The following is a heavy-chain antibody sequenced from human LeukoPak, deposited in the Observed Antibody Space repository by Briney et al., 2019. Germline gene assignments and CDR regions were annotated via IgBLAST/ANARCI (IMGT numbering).Heavy chain of an antibody. V-gene: IGHV3-30*02. J-gene: IGHJ3*02. CDR1: GFTFSSYG. CDR3: ANHIAAAAPDDALDI. D-gene: IGHD6-13*01. CDR2: IRYDGSNK. Sequence: GGSLRLSCAASGFTFSSYGMHWVRQAPGKGLEWVAFIRYDGSNKYYADSVKGRFTISRDNSKNTLYLQMNSLRAEDTAVYYCANHIAAAAPDDALDIWGQGTMVTVSS.